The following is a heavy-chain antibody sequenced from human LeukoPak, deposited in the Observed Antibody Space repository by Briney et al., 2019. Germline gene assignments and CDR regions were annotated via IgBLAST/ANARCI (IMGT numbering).Heavy chain of an antibody. CDR1: GGTFSSYA. CDR2: IIPIFGTA. Sequence: GSSVKVSCKASGGTFSSYAISWVRQAPGQGLEWMGRIIPIFGTANYAQMFQGRVTITTDESTSTAYMELSSLRSEDTAVYYCATPYSSSSVAPMDVWGKGTTVTVSS. J-gene: IGHJ6*03. CDR3: ATPYSSSSVAPMDV. D-gene: IGHD6-6*01. V-gene: IGHV1-69*05.